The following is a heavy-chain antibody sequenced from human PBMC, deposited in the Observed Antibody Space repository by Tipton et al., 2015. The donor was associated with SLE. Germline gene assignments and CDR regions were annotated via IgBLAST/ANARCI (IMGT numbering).Heavy chain of an antibody. CDR2: ISGSGGST. Sequence: GSLRLSCAASGFTFSSYAMSWVRQAPGKGLEWVSVISGSGGSTYYADSVKGRFTISRDNPKNSLYLQMNSLRAEDTALYYCARHRDGVAVDIWGRGTMVTVSS. CDR1: GFTFSSYA. V-gene: IGHV3-23*01. D-gene: IGHD5-24*01. CDR3: ARHRDGVAVDI. J-gene: IGHJ3*02.